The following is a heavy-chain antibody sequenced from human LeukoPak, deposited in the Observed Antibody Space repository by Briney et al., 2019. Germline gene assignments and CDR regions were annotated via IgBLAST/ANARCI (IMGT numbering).Heavy chain of an antibody. V-gene: IGHV3-21*01. J-gene: IGHJ4*02. CDR1: GFTFSSYS. CDR3: ARVTKGIATEFDY. CDR2: ISSSSSYI. Sequence: PGGSLRLSCAASGFTFSSYSMNWVRQAPGKGPEWVSSISSSSSYIKYADSVKGRFTISRDNAKNSLYLQMNSLRAEDTAIYYCARVTKGIATEFDYWGQGTLVTVSS. D-gene: IGHD6-13*01.